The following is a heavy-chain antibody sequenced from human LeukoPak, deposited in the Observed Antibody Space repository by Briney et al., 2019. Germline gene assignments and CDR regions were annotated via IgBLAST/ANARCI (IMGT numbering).Heavy chain of an antibody. CDR2: INWNGGST. CDR1: GFSFDDYG. V-gene: IGHV3-20*04. D-gene: IGHD3-22*01. J-gene: IGHJ4*02. Sequence: GGSLRLSCAASGFSFDDYGMSWVRQAPGKGLEWVSGINWNGGSTGYADSVKGRFTISRDNAKNSLYLQINSLRAEDTALYYCARDGLGDSSGYFFSNYFDYWGQGTLVTVSS. CDR3: ARDGLGDSSGYFFSNYFDY.